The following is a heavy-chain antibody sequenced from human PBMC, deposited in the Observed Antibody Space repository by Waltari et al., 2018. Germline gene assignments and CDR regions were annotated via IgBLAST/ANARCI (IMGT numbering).Heavy chain of an antibody. CDR3: AKSSGSYYEVFDY. CDR1: GFAFANYG. J-gene: IGHJ4*02. D-gene: IGHD1-26*01. CDR2: ISGRGGTT. Sequence: EVRLVESGGGLVQPGGSLRLSCAASGFAFANYGMSWVRQAPGKRLECVSSISGRGGTTYYADSVKGRFTMSKDNSKNTLFLQMNSLRVDDTADYYCAKSSGSYYEVFDYWGRGTLVTVSS. V-gene: IGHV3-23*04.